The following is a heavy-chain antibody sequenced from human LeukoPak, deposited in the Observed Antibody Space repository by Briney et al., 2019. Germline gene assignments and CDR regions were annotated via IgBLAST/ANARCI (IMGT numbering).Heavy chain of an antibody. J-gene: IGHJ4*02. Sequence: ASVRVSCKASGYTFTGYYLHWVRQAPGQGLEWMGWINPNGGGREYAQKFQGRVNMTRDTAISTAYMELSSLTFDDTAIYYCARVGYFYGSGSQTGGYLDYWGQGTLVTVSS. CDR3: ARVGYFYGSGSQTGGYLDY. CDR2: INPNGGGR. D-gene: IGHD3-10*01. V-gene: IGHV1-2*02. CDR1: GYTFTGYY.